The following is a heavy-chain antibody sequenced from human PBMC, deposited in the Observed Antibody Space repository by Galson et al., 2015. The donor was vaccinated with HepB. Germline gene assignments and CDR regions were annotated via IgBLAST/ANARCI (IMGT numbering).Heavy chain of an antibody. CDR2: IKQDGSEK. J-gene: IGHJ5*02. V-gene: IGHV3-7*03. CDR3: ARSQFEKYIYRAAAGLWWFDP. CDR1: GFTFSSYW. D-gene: IGHD6-13*01. Sequence: SLRLSCAASGFTFSSYWMSWVRQAPGKGLEWVANIKQDGSEKYYVDSVKGRFTISRDNAKNSLYLQMNSLRAEDTAVYYCARSQFEKYIYRAAAGLWWFDPWGQGTLVTVSS.